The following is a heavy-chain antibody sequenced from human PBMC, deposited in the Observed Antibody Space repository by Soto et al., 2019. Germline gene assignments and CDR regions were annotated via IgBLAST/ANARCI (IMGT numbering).Heavy chain of an antibody. CDR2: ISAHTGSS. CDR3: ARAFFYQGSDSRGYSFDAFDF. D-gene: IGHD3-22*01. V-gene: IGHV1-18*01. J-gene: IGHJ3*01. Sequence: QVQRVQSGAEVKKPGASVKASCKASGYTFTSSGMSWVRQAPGQGLEWMGWISAHTGSSEYAQRFQGRVTMNTDRSTSTAYMELRSLRSDDTAGYYCARAFFYQGSDSRGYSFDAFDFWGPGTLVTVSS. CDR1: GYTFTSSG.